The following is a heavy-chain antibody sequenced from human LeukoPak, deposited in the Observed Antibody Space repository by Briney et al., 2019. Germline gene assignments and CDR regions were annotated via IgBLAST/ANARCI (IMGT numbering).Heavy chain of an antibody. Sequence: GGSLRLSCAASGFTFSSYAMSWVRQAPGKGLEWVSTISGSGGNTYYADSVKGRFTISRDNSKSTLFLQMNSLRAEDTAVYYCAKGPYSSSWYYLDYWGQGTLVTVSS. J-gene: IGHJ4*02. CDR3: AKGPYSSSWYYLDY. D-gene: IGHD6-13*01. CDR1: GFTFSSYA. V-gene: IGHV3-23*01. CDR2: ISGSGGNT.